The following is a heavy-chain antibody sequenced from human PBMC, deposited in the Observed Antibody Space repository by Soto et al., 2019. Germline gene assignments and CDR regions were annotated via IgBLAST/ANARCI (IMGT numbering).Heavy chain of an antibody. Sequence: QVQLVQSGAEVKKPGASVKVSCKASGYTFTSYYVHWIRQAPGQGLEWMGIINASGGRTTYAPKLQGTVTMISDPSTSTVYMDPSRLPSEDTATYFCRSILPPASFDYWGQGTLVTVSS. D-gene: IGHD2-21*02. CDR1: GYTFTSYY. J-gene: IGHJ4*02. CDR2: INASGGRT. CDR3: RSILPPASFDY. V-gene: IGHV1-46*03.